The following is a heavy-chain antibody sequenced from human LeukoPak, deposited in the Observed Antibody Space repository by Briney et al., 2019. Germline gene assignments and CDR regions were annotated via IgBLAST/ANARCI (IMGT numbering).Heavy chain of an antibody. CDR3: AKDHYDFWSGYYIHFDY. CDR1: GFTFSSYA. Sequence: GGSLRLSCAASGFTFSSYAMSWVRQAPGKGLGVSAISGSGGSTYYADSVKGRFTISRDNSKNTLYLQMNSLRAEDTAVYYCAKDHYDFWSGYYIHFDYWGQGTLVTVSS. J-gene: IGHJ4*02. D-gene: IGHD3-3*01. CDR2: ISGSGGST. V-gene: IGHV3-23*01.